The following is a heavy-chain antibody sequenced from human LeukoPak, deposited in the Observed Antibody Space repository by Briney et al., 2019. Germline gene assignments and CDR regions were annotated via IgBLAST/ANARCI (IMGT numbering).Heavy chain of an antibody. Sequence: PGGFLRLSCAASGFTVSSNFMSWVRQAPGKGLEWVSVIYSGGTTYYADSVKGRFTISRDNSKNTLYLQMNSLRAEDTAVYYCARDGYGNNYMDVWGKGTTVTVSS. CDR1: GFTVSSNF. V-gene: IGHV3-53*01. J-gene: IGHJ6*03. CDR3: ARDGYGNNYMDV. D-gene: IGHD1/OR15-1a*01. CDR2: IYSGGTT.